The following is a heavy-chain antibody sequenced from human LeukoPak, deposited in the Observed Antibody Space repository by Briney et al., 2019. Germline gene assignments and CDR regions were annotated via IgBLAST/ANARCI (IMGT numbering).Heavy chain of an antibody. CDR3: ARLGGYYGSGNNWFDP. J-gene: IGHJ5*02. CDR2: ISAYNGNT. CDR1: GGTFSSYT. Sequence: ASVKVSCKGSGGTFSSYTISWVRQAPGQGLEWMGWISAYNGNTNYAQKLQGRVTMTTDTSTSTAYMELRSLRSDDTAVYYCARLGGYYGSGNNWFDPWGQGTLVTVSS. V-gene: IGHV1-18*01. D-gene: IGHD3-10*01.